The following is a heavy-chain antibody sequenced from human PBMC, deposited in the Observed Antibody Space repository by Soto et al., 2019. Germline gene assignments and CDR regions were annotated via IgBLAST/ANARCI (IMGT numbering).Heavy chain of an antibody. J-gene: IGHJ5*02. CDR3: TRRYNWNGNYFDP. D-gene: IGHD1-20*01. CDR1: GASISVHSYY. V-gene: IGHV4-39*01. Sequence: PSETLSLTCTVSGASISVHSYYWTWIRQPPWKGLEWIGSSYYSGATYFNPSLKSRATISVDTSKNQFSLRLTSVTAADTAIYYCTRRYNWNGNYFDPWGPGXLVTVSS. CDR2: SYYSGAT.